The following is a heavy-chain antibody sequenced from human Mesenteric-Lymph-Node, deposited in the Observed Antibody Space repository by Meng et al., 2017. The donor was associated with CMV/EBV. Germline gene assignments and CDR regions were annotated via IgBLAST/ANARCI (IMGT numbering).Heavy chain of an antibody. V-gene: IGHV1-8*01. D-gene: IGHD2-2*01. CDR3: ARVPAAPYYYYYGMDV. CDR2: MNPNSGNT. CDR1: GYTFTSYD. Sequence: ASVKVSCKASGYTFTSYDINWVRRATGQGLEWMGWMNPNSGNTGYAQKFQGRVTMTRNTPISTAYMELSSLRSEDTAVYYCARVPAAPYYYYYGMDVWGQGTTVTVSS. J-gene: IGHJ6*02.